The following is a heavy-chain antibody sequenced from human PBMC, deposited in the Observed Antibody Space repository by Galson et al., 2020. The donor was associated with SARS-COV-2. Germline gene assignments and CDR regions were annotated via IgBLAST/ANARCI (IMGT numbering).Heavy chain of an antibody. CDR1: GGSINDYF. J-gene: IGHJ4*02. Sequence: ETSETLSLTCTVSGGSINDYFWSWVRQPPGKGLEWIGRVYYTGSPSYNPSLKSRVSMSVDTSKDQFSLSLSSVTAADTAIYYCARLGGGYYYESRGYSPPDGWGQGILVTVSS. CDR3: ARLGGGYYYESRGYSPPDG. D-gene: IGHD3-22*01. CDR2: VYYTGSP. V-gene: IGHV4-59*13.